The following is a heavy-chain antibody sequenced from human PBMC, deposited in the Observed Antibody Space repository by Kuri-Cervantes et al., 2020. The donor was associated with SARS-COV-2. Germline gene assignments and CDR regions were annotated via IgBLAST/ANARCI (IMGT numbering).Heavy chain of an antibody. Sequence: SETLSLTCTVSGASIISGGNYWTWIRQHQGKGLEWIGYMYSSGGTYYNPSFTGRVTILLDRSKNQFSLSLSSVTAADTAVYYCARGSAAFGGGGLVLSWFDPWGQGILVTVSS. D-gene: IGHD2-21*01. CDR3: ARGSAAFGGGGLVLSWFDP. CDR1: GASIISGGNY. J-gene: IGHJ5*02. V-gene: IGHV4-31*03. CDR2: MYSSGGT.